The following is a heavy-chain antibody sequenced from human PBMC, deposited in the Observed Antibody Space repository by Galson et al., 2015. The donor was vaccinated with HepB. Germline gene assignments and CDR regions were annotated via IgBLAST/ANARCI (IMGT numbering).Heavy chain of an antibody. CDR1: GYTFTGYY. V-gene: IGHV1-2*04. CDR3: AKDSLPGQLVLRYYFDY. D-gene: IGHD6-6*01. Sequence: SVKVSCKASGYTFTGYYMHWVRQAPGQGLEWMGWINPNSGGTNYAQKFQGWVTMTRDTSISTAYMELSRLRSDDTAAYYCAKDSLPGQLVLRYYFDYWGQGTLVTVSS. CDR2: INPNSGGT. J-gene: IGHJ4*02.